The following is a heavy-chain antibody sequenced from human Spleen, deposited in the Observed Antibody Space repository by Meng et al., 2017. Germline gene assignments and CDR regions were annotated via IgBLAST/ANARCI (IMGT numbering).Heavy chain of an antibody. CDR2: ITAYNGNT. V-gene: IGHV1-18*01. CDR1: GYTFASHG. Sequence: ASVTVPRKTSGYTFASHGISWVRQAPGQGLEWMGWITAYNGNTNYAQKFQGRVTMTTDTSTSTAYMELRSLRSDDTAVYYCARAYDFWSGYYYLNWGQGTLVTVSS. CDR3: ARAYDFWSGYYYLN. D-gene: IGHD3-3*01. J-gene: IGHJ4*02.